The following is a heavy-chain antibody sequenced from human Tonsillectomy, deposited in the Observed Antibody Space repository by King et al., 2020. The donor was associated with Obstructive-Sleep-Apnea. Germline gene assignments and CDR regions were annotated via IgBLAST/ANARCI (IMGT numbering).Heavy chain of an antibody. J-gene: IGHJ1*01. D-gene: IGHD2-21*02. CDR2: ISGSGGSP. CDR1: GFTFSSYA. Sequence: VQLVESGGGLAQPGGSLRLSCAASGFTFSSYAMSWVRQAPGKGLEWVSDISGSGGSPYYADSVKGRFTISRDNSKNTLYLQMNSLRVEDTAVYYCAKESQYCGGDCYAPYFQHWGQGTLVTVSS. V-gene: IGHV3-23*04. CDR3: AKESQYCGGDCYAPYFQH.